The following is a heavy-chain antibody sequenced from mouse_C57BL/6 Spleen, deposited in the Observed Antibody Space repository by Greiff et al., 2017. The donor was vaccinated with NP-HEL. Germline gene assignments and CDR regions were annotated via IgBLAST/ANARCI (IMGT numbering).Heavy chain of an antibody. D-gene: IGHD3-1*01. CDR2: ISYDGSN. Sequence: VQLKESGPGLVKPSQSLSLTCSVTGYSITSGYYWNWIRQFPGNKLEWMGYISYDGSNNYNPSLKNRISITRDTSKNQFFLKLNSVTTEDTATYYCARGGLHFDYWGQGTTLTVSS. V-gene: IGHV3-6*01. CDR1: GYSITSGYY. CDR3: ARGGLHFDY. J-gene: IGHJ2*01.